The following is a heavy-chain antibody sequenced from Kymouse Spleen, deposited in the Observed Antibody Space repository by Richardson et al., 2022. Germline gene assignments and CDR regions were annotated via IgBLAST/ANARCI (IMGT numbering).Heavy chain of an antibody. CDR2: ISYDGSNK. Sequence: QVQLVESGGGVVQPGRSLRLSCAASGFTFSSYGMHWVRQAPGKGLEWVAVISYDGSNKYYADSVKGRFTISRDNSKNTLYLQMNSLRAEDTAVYYCAKVDTAMALDYWGQGTLVTVSS. J-gene: IGHJ4*02. CDR3: AKVDTAMALDY. D-gene: IGHD5-18,IGHD5-18*01. CDR1: GFTFSSYG. V-gene: IGHV3-30*18.